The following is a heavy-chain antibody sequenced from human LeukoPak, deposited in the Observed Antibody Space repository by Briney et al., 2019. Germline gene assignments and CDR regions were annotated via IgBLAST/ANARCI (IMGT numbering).Heavy chain of an antibody. V-gene: IGHV3-30*02. Sequence: GGSLRLSCAASRFTFSSYDMHWVRQAPGKGLEWVASIRYDGSNEYYADSVKGRFTTSRDNSNNTLYVQMNSLRPEDTAVYYCAKDRQWFYFDYWGQGTLVTVSS. CDR2: IRYDGSNE. D-gene: IGHD3-22*01. CDR3: AKDRQWFYFDY. J-gene: IGHJ4*02. CDR1: RFTFSSYD.